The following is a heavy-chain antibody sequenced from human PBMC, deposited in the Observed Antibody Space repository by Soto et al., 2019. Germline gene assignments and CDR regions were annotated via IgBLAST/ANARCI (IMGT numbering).Heavy chain of an antibody. J-gene: IGHJ4*02. CDR3: ARGVGTMVRGVPDYYFDY. CDR1: GYTFTGYY. V-gene: IGHV1-2*02. D-gene: IGHD3-10*01. CDR2: INPNSGGT. Sequence: QVQLVQSGAEVKKPGASVKVSCKASGYTFTGYYMHWVRQAPGQGLEWMGWINPNSGGTNYAQKFQGGDTMTRDTSISTAYMELSRLRSDDTAVHYCARGVGTMVRGVPDYYFDYWGQGTLVTVSS.